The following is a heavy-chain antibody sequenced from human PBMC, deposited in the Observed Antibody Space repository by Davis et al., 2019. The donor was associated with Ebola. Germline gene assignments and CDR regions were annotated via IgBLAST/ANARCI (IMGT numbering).Heavy chain of an antibody. D-gene: IGHD1-26*01. V-gene: IGHV1-69*13. J-gene: IGHJ4*02. CDR2: IIPILGTA. CDR1: GGTFSSYA. Sequence: SVKVSCKASGGTFSSYAISWVRQAPGQRLEWMGGIIPILGTANYAQKFQGRVTITADESTSTAYMELSSLRSEDTAVYYCAREEGLLNYFDYWGQGTLVTVSS. CDR3: AREEGLLNYFDY.